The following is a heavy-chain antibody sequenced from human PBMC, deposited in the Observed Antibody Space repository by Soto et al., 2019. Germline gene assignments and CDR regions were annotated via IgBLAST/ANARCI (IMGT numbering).Heavy chain of an antibody. CDR3: ARVRHRRFYSSSSPHYYYYGMDV. V-gene: IGHV6-1*01. CDR1: GDNVSSNSAA. D-gene: IGHD6-6*01. CDR2: TYYRSKYYN. J-gene: IGHJ6*02. Sequence: PSQTLSLTCAISGDNVSSNSAAWNWIRQSPSRGLEWLGRTYYRSKYYNHYAVSVKSRITINPETSKNQFSLPLNSVTPDDTAVYYCARVRHRRFYSSSSPHYYYYGMDVWGQGTTVTVSS.